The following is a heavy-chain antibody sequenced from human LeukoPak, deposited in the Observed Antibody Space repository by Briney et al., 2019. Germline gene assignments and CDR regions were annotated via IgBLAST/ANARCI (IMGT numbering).Heavy chain of an antibody. CDR3: ATGYDQDAFDI. CDR1: GYTLTELS. V-gene: IGHV1-24*01. CDR2: FDPEDGET. D-gene: IGHD2-2*01. Sequence: GASVKVSCKVSGYTLTELSMHWVRQAPGKGLEWMGGFDPEDGETIYAQKFQGRVTVTEDTSTDTAYMELSSLRSEDTAVYYCATGYDQDAFDIWGQGTMVTVSS. J-gene: IGHJ3*02.